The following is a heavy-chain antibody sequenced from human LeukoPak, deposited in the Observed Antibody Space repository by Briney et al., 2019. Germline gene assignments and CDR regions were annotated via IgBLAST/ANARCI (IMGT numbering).Heavy chain of an antibody. V-gene: IGHV3-23*01. D-gene: IGHD3-16*02. CDR2: ISESGSRT. CDR1: GFTFSRYV. J-gene: IGHJ3*02. Sequence: PGGSLRLSCAASGFTFSRYVMSWVRQAPGKGPEWVSAISESGSRTYHGDSVKGRFTISRDNSKNTLYLQMNSLRAEDTAVYYCASAGYTSNSGRAFDIWGQGTMVTVSS. CDR3: ASAGYTSNSGRAFDI.